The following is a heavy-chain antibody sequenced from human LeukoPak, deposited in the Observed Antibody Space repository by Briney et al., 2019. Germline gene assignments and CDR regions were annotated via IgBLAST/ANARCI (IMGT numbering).Heavy chain of an antibody. D-gene: IGHD1-1*01. CDR3: ASERDDSTPYYYYGMDV. Sequence: GGSLRLSCAASGFTVSSNYMSWVRQAPGKGLEWVSVIYSGGSTYYADSVKGRFTISRDNSKNTLYLQMNSLRAEDTAVYYCASERDDSTPYYYYGMDVWGKGTTVTVSS. CDR1: GFTVSSNY. V-gene: IGHV3-53*01. J-gene: IGHJ6*04. CDR2: IYSGGST.